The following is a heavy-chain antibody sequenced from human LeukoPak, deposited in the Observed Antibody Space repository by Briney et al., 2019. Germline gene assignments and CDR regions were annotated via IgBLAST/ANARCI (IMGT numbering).Heavy chain of an antibody. Sequence: AGGSLRLSCAASGFTFSNYAMSWVRQAPGKGLEWVAVIWYDGSNKYYADSVKGRFTISRDNSKDTLYLQMNSLRAEDTAVYFCARSDYCGGDCYSSLSNYWGQGTLVTVSS. J-gene: IGHJ4*02. CDR3: ARSDYCGGDCYSSLSNY. CDR1: GFTFSNYA. D-gene: IGHD2-21*02. V-gene: IGHV3-33*01. CDR2: IWYDGSNK.